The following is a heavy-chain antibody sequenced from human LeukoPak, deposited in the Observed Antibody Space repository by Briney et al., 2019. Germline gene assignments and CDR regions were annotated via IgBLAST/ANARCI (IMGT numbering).Heavy chain of an antibody. CDR3: ARHDHYGSPNWFDP. D-gene: IGHD3-10*01. J-gene: IGHJ5*02. Sequence: PSETLSLTCTVSGGSISSGSYHWSWLRQPPGKGPEWIGSLHYGGRTYYNPSLKSRLTISVDTSKNQFSLKLTSVTAADTAVYSCARHDHYGSPNWFDPWGQGTLITVSS. CDR2: LHYGGRT. V-gene: IGHV4-39*01. CDR1: GGSISSGSYH.